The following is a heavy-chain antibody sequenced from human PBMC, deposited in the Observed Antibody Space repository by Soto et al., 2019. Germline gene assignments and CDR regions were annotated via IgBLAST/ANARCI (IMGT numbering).Heavy chain of an antibody. D-gene: IGHD2-15*01. Sequence: EEQLLESGGGFVQPGGSLRLSCAASGFTFSSYAMSWVRQAPGKGLEWVSAISGTGGGTSYAVSVKGRFTISRDNSKNTLYLQMNSLSAEATAVYFCAKCSSGGGCYQSFDYWGQGTLVTFSS. CDR2: ISGTGGGT. CDR3: AKCSSGGGCYQSFDY. V-gene: IGHV3-23*01. J-gene: IGHJ4*02. CDR1: GFTFSSYA.